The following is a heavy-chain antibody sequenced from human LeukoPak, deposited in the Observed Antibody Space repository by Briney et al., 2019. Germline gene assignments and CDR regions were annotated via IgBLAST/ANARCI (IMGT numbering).Heavy chain of an antibody. J-gene: IGHJ4*02. CDR1: GGSISSYY. CDR2: IYTSGST. D-gene: IGHD6-13*01. Sequence: SETLSLTCTVSGGSISSYYWSWIRQPAGKGLEWIGRIYTSGSTNYNPSLKSRVTISVDTSKNQFSLKLSSVTAADTAVYYCARVCHMAAAGGAFDYWGQGTLVTVTS. CDR3: ARVCHMAAAGGAFDY. V-gene: IGHV4-4*07.